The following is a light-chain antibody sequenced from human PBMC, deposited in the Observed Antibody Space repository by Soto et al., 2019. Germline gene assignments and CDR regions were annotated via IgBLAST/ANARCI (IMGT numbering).Light chain of an antibody. CDR2: GAS. J-gene: IGKJ1*01. Sequence: EIVLTQSPGTLSLSPGERATLSCRASQSVSSSYLAWYQQKPGQAPRLLIYGASSRATGIPDRFSGSGSGTDFALTIGRREPEDGGVYYCQQYGSSPWTFGQGTKVEIK. V-gene: IGKV3-20*01. CDR1: QSVSSSY. CDR3: QQYGSSPWT.